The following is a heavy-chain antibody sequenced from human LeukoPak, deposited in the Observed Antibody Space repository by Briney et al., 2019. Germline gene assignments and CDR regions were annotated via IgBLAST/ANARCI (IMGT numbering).Heavy chain of an antibody. CDR3: AREVRTGFEYYFDY. J-gene: IGHJ4*02. CDR2: INSDGSST. Sequence: GGSLRLSCAASGFTFSSYWMHWVRHAPGKGLVWVSRINSDGSSTSYADSVKGRFTISRDNAKNTLYLQMNSLRAEDTAVYYCAREVRTGFEYYFDYWGQGTLVTVSS. D-gene: IGHD1/OR15-1a*01. CDR1: GFTFSSYW. V-gene: IGHV3-74*01.